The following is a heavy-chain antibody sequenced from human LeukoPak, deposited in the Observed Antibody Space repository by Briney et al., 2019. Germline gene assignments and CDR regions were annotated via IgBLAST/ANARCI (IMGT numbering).Heavy chain of an antibody. V-gene: IGHV4-34*01. J-gene: IGHJ6*03. Sequence: PSGTLSLTCAVYGGSFSGYNWNWIRQSPGRGLEWIAERSHTGTTTYNPSLKSRLSISVDTSKNHFSLKLSSVTAADTAVYYCARLGPRTTVNLYYYYYMDVWGKGTTVTVSS. CDR3: ARLGPRTTVNLYYYYYMDV. CDR2: RSHTGTT. CDR1: GGSFSGYN. D-gene: IGHD4-17*01.